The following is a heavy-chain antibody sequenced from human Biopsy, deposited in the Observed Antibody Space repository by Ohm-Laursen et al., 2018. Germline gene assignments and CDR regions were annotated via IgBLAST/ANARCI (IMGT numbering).Heavy chain of an antibody. D-gene: IGHD4-23*01. J-gene: IGHJ1*01. V-gene: IGHV4-59*11. CDR1: GGSFTGHY. CDR3: ARGSNEYGGLYFPH. Sequence: GTLSLTWSVSGGSFTGHYWTWIRQPPGKGLEWIGHISHTGYTSYKSSLKSRVTISLDTSRKHFSLRLTSLAAADTAVYYCARGSNEYGGLYFPHWGQGTLVTVSS. CDR2: ISHTGYT.